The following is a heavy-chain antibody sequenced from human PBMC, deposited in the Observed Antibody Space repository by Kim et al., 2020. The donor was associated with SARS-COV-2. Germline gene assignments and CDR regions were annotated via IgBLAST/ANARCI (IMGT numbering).Heavy chain of an antibody. V-gene: IGHV3-23*01. J-gene: IGHJ4*02. Sequence: TYYADSGKGRFTISRVNSKNTLYLQMNSLRAEDTAVYYCAKTNSGWCTDWGQGTLVTVSS. D-gene: IGHD6-19*01. CDR2: T. CDR3: AKTNSGWCTD.